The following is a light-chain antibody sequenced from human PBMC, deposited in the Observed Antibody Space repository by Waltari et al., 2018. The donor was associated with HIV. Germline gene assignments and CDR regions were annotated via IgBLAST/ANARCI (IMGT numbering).Light chain of an antibody. CDR3: QVWDSTHYHRGV. Sequence: SYVLTQPPSVSVAPGQTARITCVGNNIGSKRVQWYQQRPGQAPILVVEDGTERPSGIPGRFSGSNSGNTATLTISRGEAGDEADDYWQVWDSTHYHRGVFGGGTNLTVL. J-gene: IGLJ3*02. V-gene: IGLV3-21*02. CDR2: DGT. CDR1: NIGSKR.